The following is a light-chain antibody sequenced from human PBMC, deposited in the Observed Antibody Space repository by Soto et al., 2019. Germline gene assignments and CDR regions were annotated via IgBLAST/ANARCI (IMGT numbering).Light chain of an antibody. CDR3: AAWDDSLSGRVV. J-gene: IGLJ2*01. CDR1: SSNIGSNY. CDR2: RNN. V-gene: IGLV1-47*01. Sequence: VLTQPPSASGTPGQRVTISCSGSSSNIGSNYVYWYQQLPGTAPKLLIYRNNQRPSGVPDRFSGSKSGTSASLAISGLRSEDEADYYCAAWDDSLSGRVVFGGGTKLTVL.